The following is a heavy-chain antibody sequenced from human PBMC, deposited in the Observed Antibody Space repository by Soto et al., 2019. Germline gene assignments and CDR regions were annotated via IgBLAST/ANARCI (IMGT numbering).Heavy chain of an antibody. Sequence: QVQLVQSGAEVKKPGSSVKVSCKASGGTFSSYAISWVRQAPGQGLEWMGGIIPIFGTVNYAQKFQGRVTITADESTSTAYMELSSLRSEDTAVYYCARAQPDCSSTSCPYYYYYYGMDVWGQGTTVTVSS. V-gene: IGHV1-69*01. CDR3: ARAQPDCSSTSCPYYYYYYGMDV. D-gene: IGHD2-2*01. J-gene: IGHJ6*02. CDR1: GGTFSSYA. CDR2: IIPIFGTV.